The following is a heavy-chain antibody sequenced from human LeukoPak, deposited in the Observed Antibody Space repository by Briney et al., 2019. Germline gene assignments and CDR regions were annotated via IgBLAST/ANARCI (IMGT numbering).Heavy chain of an antibody. CDR3: ARTLYVAAVPGGLDY. D-gene: IGHD6-13*01. CDR1: GYTFTGYY. Sequence: GASVKVSCKASGYTFTGYYMHWVRQAPGQGLEWMGWINPKNAGTNFAQRFQGRVTMTRDTSSSTVYMELSRLRSDDTAFYYCARTLYVAAVPGGLDYWGQGTLVTVSS. CDR2: INPKNAGT. J-gene: IGHJ4*02. V-gene: IGHV1-2*02.